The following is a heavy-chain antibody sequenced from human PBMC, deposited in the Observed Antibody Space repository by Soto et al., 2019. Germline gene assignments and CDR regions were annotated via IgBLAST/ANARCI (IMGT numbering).Heavy chain of an antibody. CDR3: AKEGSDYDILTGSGYYGMDV. J-gene: IGHJ6*02. D-gene: IGHD3-9*01. Sequence: GGSLRLSCAASGFTFSSYGMHWVRQAPGKGLEWVAVIWYDRSNKYYADSVKGRFTISRDNSKNTLYLQMNSLRAEDTAVYYFAKEGSDYDILTGSGYYGMDVWGQGTTVTVSS. CDR2: IWYDRSNK. CDR1: GFTFSSYG. V-gene: IGHV3-30*02.